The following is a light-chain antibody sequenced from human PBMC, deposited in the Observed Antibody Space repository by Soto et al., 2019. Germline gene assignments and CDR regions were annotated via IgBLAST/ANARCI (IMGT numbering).Light chain of an antibody. CDR3: QQLAGFPIT. CDR1: QGISTY. Sequence: DIHLTQSPSFLSASVGDRATITCRASQGISTYLAWYQQKPGKAPNLLIYTASTLQTGVPSRFSGSAFGTEFTLTISSLQPEDFAIYYCQQLAGFPITFGQGTRLETK. CDR2: TAS. V-gene: IGKV1-9*01. J-gene: IGKJ5*01.